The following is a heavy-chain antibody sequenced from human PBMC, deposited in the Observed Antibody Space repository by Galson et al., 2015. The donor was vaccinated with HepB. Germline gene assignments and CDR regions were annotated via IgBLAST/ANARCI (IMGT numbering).Heavy chain of an antibody. Sequence: VKVSCKASGYSFTTYGVSWVRQAPGQGLEWVGWVSTYNGNTNYAQKLQGRVTLTTDTSTSTAYMELRSLTSDDTAMYYCARDSADYSRFDPWGQGTLVTVSS. D-gene: IGHD4-11*01. J-gene: IGHJ5*02. CDR3: ARDSADYSRFDP. V-gene: IGHV1-18*04. CDR2: VSTYNGNT. CDR1: GYSFTTYG.